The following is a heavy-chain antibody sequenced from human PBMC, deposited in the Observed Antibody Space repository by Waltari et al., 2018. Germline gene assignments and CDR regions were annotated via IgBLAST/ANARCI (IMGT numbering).Heavy chain of an antibody. Sequence: EVQLVESGGGLVPPGGSLSLSCAASGFSLHDYEMNWVRQAPGKGLEWISYIDDSGSSIHYADSVKGRFIISRDNANNAVFLDMNRLTAEDSGLYYCVRDSNPPNADIKVVIRDAFDLWGQGTVVTVSS. D-gene: IGHD3-16*01. CDR2: IDDSGSSI. CDR3: VRDSNPPNADIKVVIRDAFDL. J-gene: IGHJ3*01. CDR1: GFSLHDYE. V-gene: IGHV3-48*03.